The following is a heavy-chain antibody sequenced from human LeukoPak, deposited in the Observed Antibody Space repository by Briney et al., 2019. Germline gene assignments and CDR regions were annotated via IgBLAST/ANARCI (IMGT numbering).Heavy chain of an antibody. CDR1: GFTFSSYA. CDR3: AKRGSSGWQTYYYYYGMDV. J-gene: IGHJ6*02. CDR2: ISGSGGST. Sequence: PGRSLRLSCAASGFTFSSYAMSWVRQAPGKGLEWVSAISGSGGSTYYADSVKGRFTISRDNSKNTLYLQMNSLRAEDTAVYYCAKRGSSGWQTYYYYYGMDVWGQGTTVTVSS. D-gene: IGHD6-19*01. V-gene: IGHV3-23*01.